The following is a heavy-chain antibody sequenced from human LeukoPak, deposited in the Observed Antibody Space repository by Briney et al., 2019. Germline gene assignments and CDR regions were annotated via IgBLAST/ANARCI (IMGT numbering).Heavy chain of an antibody. D-gene: IGHD4-17*01. CDR3: AKGHSDYGTGFDL. J-gene: IGHJ4*02. V-gene: IGHV3-48*01. CDR2: ISSSSSTI. CDR1: GFTFSRNS. Sequence: PGGSLRLSCAASGFTFSRNSMNWVRQAPGKGLEWVSYISSSSSTIYYADSVKGRFTISRDNAKDSLYLQMISLRADDTTIYYCAKGHSDYGTGFDLWGRGTLVTVSS.